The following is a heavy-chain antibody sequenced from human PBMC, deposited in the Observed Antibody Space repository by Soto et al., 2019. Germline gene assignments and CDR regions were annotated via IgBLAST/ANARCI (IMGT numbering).Heavy chain of an antibody. CDR1: GFKFSDYD. V-gene: IGHV3-13*01. CDR2: IGSAGDT. D-gene: IGHD2-15*01. CDR3: ARASCTGGNCYSGIDF. J-gene: IGHJ4*02. Sequence: GGSLRLSCAASGFKFSDYDLHWVRQASGQRLEWVSIIGSAGDTYYADPVKGRFTISRDNAKNSLFLQMSSLRAGDSAVYYCARASCTGGNCYSGIDFWGQGTLVTVSS.